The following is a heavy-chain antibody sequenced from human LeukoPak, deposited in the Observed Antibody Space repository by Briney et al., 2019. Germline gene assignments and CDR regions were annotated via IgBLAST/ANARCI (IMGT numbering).Heavy chain of an antibody. CDR2: INSDGSST. Sequence: GGSLRLSCAASGFTFSSYWMHWVRHAPGKGLVWVSRINSDGSSTIYADSVKGRFTISRDNAKNTLYLQMNSLRAEDTAVYYCARGRYVILTGHYYFDYWGQGTLVTVSS. CDR1: GFTFSSYW. CDR3: ARGRYVILTGHYYFDY. V-gene: IGHV3-74*01. J-gene: IGHJ4*02. D-gene: IGHD3-9*01.